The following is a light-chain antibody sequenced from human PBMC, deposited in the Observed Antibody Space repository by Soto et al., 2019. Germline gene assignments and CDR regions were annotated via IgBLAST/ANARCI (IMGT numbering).Light chain of an antibody. CDR3: SSYTSSSPLV. V-gene: IGLV2-14*01. Sequence: QSALTQPTSVSGSPGQSITISCTGTSSDVGGYNYLSWYQQHPGKAPKLSMYEVSNRPSGVSNRFSGSNSGNSASLTISGLQAEDEADYYGSSYTSSSPLVFGTGTKLTV. CDR1: SSDVGGYNY. CDR2: EVS. J-gene: IGLJ1*01.